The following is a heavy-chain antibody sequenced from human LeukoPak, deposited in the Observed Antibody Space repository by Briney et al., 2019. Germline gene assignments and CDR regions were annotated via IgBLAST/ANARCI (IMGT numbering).Heavy chain of an antibody. CDR3: ARGVVPVAPLGDWFDP. CDR2: INDSGTA. Sequence: PSETLSLTCAVFGGSLSGSHLSWIRQLPGKGLEWIGEINDSGTANNNPSLKNRVTISVDKSKNQFSLKLSSVTAADTAVYYCARGVVPVAPLGDWFDPWGQGTLVTVSS. D-gene: IGHD2-2*01. J-gene: IGHJ5*02. V-gene: IGHV4-34*01. CDR1: GGSLSGSH.